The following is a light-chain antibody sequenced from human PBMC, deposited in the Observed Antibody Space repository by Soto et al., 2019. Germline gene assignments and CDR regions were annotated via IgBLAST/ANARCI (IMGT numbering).Light chain of an antibody. CDR3: QQRSDSPPLT. V-gene: IGKV3-11*01. Sequence: EVVLTQSPATLSLSPGERATLSCRASQSVFGYLAWYQHKPGQAPRLLIYDAYKRATGVPARFSGSGSETDFTLIISSLEHEDFAVYYCQQRSDSPPLTFGGGTKVEIK. CDR2: DAY. J-gene: IGKJ4*01. CDR1: QSVFGY.